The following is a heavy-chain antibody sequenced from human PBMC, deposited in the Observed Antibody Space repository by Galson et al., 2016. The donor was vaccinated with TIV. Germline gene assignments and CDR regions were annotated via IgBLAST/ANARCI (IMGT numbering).Heavy chain of an antibody. V-gene: IGHV4-61*02. D-gene: IGHD3-3*01. J-gene: IGHJ4*02. Sequence: TLSLTCTVSGDSMTSGSYYWNWIRQPAGKGLEWIGRIYTSGRNNYNPSLKSRVTMSVDTSKNQFSLKLSSVTATDAAVYYCAGGGSGYYQVFDYWGQGTLVTVSS. CDR3: AGGGSGYYQVFDY. CDR2: IYTSGRN. CDR1: GDSMTSGSYY.